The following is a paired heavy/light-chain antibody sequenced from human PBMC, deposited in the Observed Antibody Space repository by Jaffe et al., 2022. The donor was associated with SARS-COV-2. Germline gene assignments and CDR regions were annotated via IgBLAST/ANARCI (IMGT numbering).Heavy chain of an antibody. D-gene: IGHD6-19*01. CDR2: ISGSDGKT. CDR1: GFTFSSYA. Sequence: EVQLLESGGGLVQPGGSLRLSCEASGFTFSSYAMSWVRQAPGKGLEWVSGISGSDGKTYLADSVKGRFTISRDNSRSTLFLQMNSLRAEDTALYYCAKGLSAVRASQFHSWGQGTLVTVSS. J-gene: IGHJ4*02. CDR3: AKGLSAVRASQFHS. V-gene: IGHV3-23*01.
Light chain of an antibody. J-gene: IGLJ1*01. CDR1: SSDVGGYKY. CDR3: SSYTSSDTRV. V-gene: IGLV2-14*03. Sequence: QSALTQPASVSGSPGQSITISCIGTSSDVGGYKYVSWYQHHPDKAPKLMIYDVTNRPSGVSNRFSGSKSGNTASLTISGLQAEDEADYYCSSYTSSDTRVFGTGTKVTVL. CDR2: DVT.